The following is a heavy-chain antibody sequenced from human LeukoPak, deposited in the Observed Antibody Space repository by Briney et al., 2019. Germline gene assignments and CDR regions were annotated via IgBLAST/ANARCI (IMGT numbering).Heavy chain of an antibody. Sequence: PGGSLRLSCAASGFTFSNAWMSWVRQAPGKGLEWVGRIKSNSNGGTIDYAAPVKGRFTISRDDPKNTLYLQMNSLRAEDTAVYYCARALERRGADAFDIWGQGTMVTVSS. J-gene: IGHJ3*02. CDR2: IKSNSNGGTI. V-gene: IGHV3-15*05. CDR1: GFTFSNAW. CDR3: ARALERRGADAFDI. D-gene: IGHD1-1*01.